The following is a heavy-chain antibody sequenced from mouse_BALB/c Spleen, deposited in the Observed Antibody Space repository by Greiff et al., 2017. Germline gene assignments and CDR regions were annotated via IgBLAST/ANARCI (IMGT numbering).Heavy chain of an antibody. D-gene: IGHD2-3*01. Sequence: DLVKPGASVKLSCKASGYTFTSYWINWIKQRPGQGLEWIGRIAPGSGSTYYNEMFKGKATLTVDTSSSTAYIQLSSLSSEDSAVYFCAREDEGWGAYGGQGTLVTVSA. V-gene: IGHV1S41*01. CDR1: GYTFTSYW. CDR2: IAPGSGST. J-gene: IGHJ3*01. CDR3: AREDEGWGAY.